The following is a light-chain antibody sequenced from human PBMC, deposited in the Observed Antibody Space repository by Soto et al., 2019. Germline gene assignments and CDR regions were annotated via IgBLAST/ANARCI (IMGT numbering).Light chain of an antibody. CDR3: QQYRSPPWA. CDR1: QSVTTNF. J-gene: IGKJ1*01. Sequence: EIVLTQSPGTLSLSPWERATLSCRASQSVTTNFLAWYQQKPGQAPRLLIYGASNRATGIPDRFSGSGSGTDFTLTISRLEPEDFAVYYCQQYRSPPWAFGQGTKVEIK. V-gene: IGKV3-20*01. CDR2: GAS.